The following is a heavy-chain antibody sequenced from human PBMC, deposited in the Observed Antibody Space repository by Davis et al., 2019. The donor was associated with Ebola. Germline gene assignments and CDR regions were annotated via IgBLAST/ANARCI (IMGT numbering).Heavy chain of an antibody. V-gene: IGHV1-69*04. J-gene: IGHJ3*02. CDR2: IIPILGIA. CDR1: GGTFSSYA. CDR3: ARDRSGSPDAFDI. Sequence: SVKVSCKASGGTFSSYAISWVRQAPGQGLEWMGRIIPILGIANYAQKFQGRVTITADKSTSTAYMELSSLRSEDTAVYYCARDRSGSPDAFDIWGQGTMVTVSS. D-gene: IGHD1-26*01.